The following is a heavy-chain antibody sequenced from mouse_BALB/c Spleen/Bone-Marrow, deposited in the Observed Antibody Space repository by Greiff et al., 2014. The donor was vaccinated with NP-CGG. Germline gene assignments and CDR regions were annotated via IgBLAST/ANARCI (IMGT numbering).Heavy chain of an antibody. Sequence: VQLKESGAELVKPGASVKLSCTASGFNIKDTYMHWVKQRPEQGLDWIGRIDPANGNTKYDPKFQGKATITADTSSNTAYLQLSSLTSEDTAVYYCARWEYYAMDYWGQGTSVTVSS. CDR2: IDPANGNT. CDR3: ARWEYYAMDY. V-gene: IGHV14-3*02. CDR1: GFNIKDTY. D-gene: IGHD4-1*01. J-gene: IGHJ4*01.